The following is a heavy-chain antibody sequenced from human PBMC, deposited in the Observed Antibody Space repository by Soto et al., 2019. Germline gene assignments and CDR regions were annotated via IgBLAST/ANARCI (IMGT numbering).Heavy chain of an antibody. J-gene: IGHJ4*02. CDR3: ARDPPRFHSAFDS. V-gene: IGHV6-1*01. CDR1: GDSVSNKGAA. Sequence: SETLSLTCAISGDSVSNKGAAWNWIRHSPSRGLEWLGRTYYRKSKWFYDYAVSVRSRITINPDTSKNQFSLHLTSVTPEDTSVYFCARDPPRFHSAFDSSGQGTLVTVSS. D-gene: IGHD4-4*01. CDR2: TYYRKSKWFY.